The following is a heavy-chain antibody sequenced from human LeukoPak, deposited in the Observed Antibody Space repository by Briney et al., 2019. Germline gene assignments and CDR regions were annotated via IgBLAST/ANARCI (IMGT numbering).Heavy chain of an antibody. J-gene: IGHJ4*02. D-gene: IGHD3-22*01. CDR2: IYNGDST. CDR3: ALGYYYDSSGPAAFDY. V-gene: IGHV3-53*01. CDR1: GFTVNSNY. Sequence: GGSLRLSCAASGFTVNSNYRSWVRQAPGLGREWVSVIYNGDSTDYADSVKSRFTISRNNSKNTLYLQMNSLRAEDTAVYYCALGYYYDSSGPAAFDYWGQGTLVTVSS.